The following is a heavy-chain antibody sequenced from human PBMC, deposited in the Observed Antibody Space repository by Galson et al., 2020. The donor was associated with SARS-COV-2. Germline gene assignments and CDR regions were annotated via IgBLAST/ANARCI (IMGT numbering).Heavy chain of an antibody. J-gene: IGHJ3*02. CDR2: IYSGGST. CDR1: GFTVSSNY. D-gene: IGHD3-3*01. V-gene: IGHV3-66*01. CDR3: ARDPLNYDFWSGYYTGGSGAFDI. Sequence: GESLKISCAAPGFTVSSNYMSWVRQAPGKGLEWVSVIYSGGSTYYADSVQGRFTISRDNSKNTLYLQMNSLRAEDTAVYYCARDPLNYDFWSGYYTGGSGAFDIWGQGTMVTVSS.